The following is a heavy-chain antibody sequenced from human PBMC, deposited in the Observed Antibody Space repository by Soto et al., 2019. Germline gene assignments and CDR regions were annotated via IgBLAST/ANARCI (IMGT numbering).Heavy chain of an antibody. D-gene: IGHD1-26*01. V-gene: IGHV1-46*03. Sequence: SVNRSWKTAVYSFSGDHVHRGSKDKEQGLEWMGIINPSGGSTSRAQRFEDRVTMTRDTSTSTVYMELSSLTSEDTAVYFCARDFVLVTSALYYFDYWGQRTLVTVSS. CDR3: ARDFVLVTSALYYFDY. J-gene: IGHJ4*02. CDR2: INPSGGST. CDR1: VYSFSGDH.